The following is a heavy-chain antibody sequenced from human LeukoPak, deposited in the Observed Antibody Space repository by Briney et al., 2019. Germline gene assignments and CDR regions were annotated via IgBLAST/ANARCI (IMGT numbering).Heavy chain of an antibody. D-gene: IGHD2-2*01. Sequence: ASVKVSCKASGYTFTSYGISWVRQAPGQGLEWMGWISAYNGNTNHAQKLQGRVTMTTDTSTSTAYMELRSLRSDDTAVYYCARGLVYCSSTSCNPTHFDYWGQGTLVTVSS. CDR3: ARGLVYCSSTSCNPTHFDY. V-gene: IGHV1-18*01. J-gene: IGHJ4*02. CDR2: ISAYNGNT. CDR1: GYTFTSYG.